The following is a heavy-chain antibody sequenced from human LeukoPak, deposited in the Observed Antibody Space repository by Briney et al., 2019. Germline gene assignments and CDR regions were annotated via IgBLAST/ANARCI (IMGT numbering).Heavy chain of an antibody. D-gene: IGHD4-23*01. CDR1: GYTFTGYY. J-gene: IGHJ6*03. V-gene: IGHV1-2*06. Sequence: ASVKVSCKASGYTFTGYYMHWVRQAPGQGLEWMGRINPNSGGTNYAQKFQGRVTMTRDTSISTAYMELSRLRSDDAAVYYCARGSTGYGGRDYYYYMDVWGKGTTVTVSS. CDR3: ARGSTGYGGRDYYYYMDV. CDR2: INPNSGGT.